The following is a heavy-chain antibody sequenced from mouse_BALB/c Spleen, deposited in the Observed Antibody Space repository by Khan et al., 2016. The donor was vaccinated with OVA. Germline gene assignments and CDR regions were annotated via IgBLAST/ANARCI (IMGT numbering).Heavy chain of an antibody. Sequence: EVELVESGGGLVQPGGSLKLSCATSGFTFSDYYMYWVRQTPEKRLEWVAYISNRGATTYYPDTLRGRFTISRANAKNNLYLLRIRLNSEYTAIYYCAREGDDGGLAYWGQGTLVTVSA. D-gene: IGHD2-3*01. V-gene: IGHV5-12*02. CDR2: ISNRGATT. J-gene: IGHJ3*01. CDR3: AREGDDGGLAY. CDR1: GFTFSDYY.